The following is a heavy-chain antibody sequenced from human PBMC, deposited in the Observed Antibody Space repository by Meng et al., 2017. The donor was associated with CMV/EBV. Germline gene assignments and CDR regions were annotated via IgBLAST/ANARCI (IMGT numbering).Heavy chain of an antibody. J-gene: IGHJ4*02. Sequence: QVQLLQSAAAVKKPGSSVTVSCKTSGGTFSTFAISWVRQAPGEGLEWMGGIIPVFETANYAERFQDRVTITADDSTTTAYMELSSLRADDTALYFCARGGDSWYSDYWGQGTLVTVSS. CDR1: GGTFSTFA. CDR3: ARGGDSWYSDY. V-gene: IGHV1-69*12. D-gene: IGHD1-26*01. CDR2: IIPVFETA.